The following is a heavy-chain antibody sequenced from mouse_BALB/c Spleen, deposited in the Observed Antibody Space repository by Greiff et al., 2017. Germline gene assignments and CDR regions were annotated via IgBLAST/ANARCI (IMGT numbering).Heavy chain of an antibody. CDR3: ARGFPWFAY. V-gene: IGHV5-17*02. J-gene: IGHJ3*01. CDR2: ISSGSSTI. Sequence: EVQLVESGGGLVQPGGSRKLSCAASGFTFSSFGMHWVRQAPEKGLEWVAYISSGSSTIYYADTVKGRFTISRDNPKNTLFLQMTSLRSEDTAMYYCARGFPWFAYWGQGTLVTVSA. CDR1: GFTFSSFG.